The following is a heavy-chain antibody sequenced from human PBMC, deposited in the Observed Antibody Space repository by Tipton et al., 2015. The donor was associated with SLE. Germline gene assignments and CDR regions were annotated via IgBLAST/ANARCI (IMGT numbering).Heavy chain of an antibody. D-gene: IGHD3-16*02. CDR2: IYYSGST. CDR1: GGSISSSSYY. CDR3: AGLRLGELSLSY. J-gene: IGHJ4*02. Sequence: TLSLTCTVSGGSISSSSYYWGWIRQPPGKGLEWIGSIYYSGSTYYNPSLKSRVTISVDTSKNQFSLKLSSVTAADTAVYYCAGLRLGELSLSYWGQGTLVTVSS. V-gene: IGHV4-39*07.